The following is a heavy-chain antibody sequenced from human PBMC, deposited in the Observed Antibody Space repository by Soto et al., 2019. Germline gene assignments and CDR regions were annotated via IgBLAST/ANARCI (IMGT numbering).Heavy chain of an antibody. J-gene: IGHJ5*02. D-gene: IGHD2-15*01. Sequence: PGGSLRLSCAASGFTVISNYMSWVLQAPWKGLEWVSVIYSGGSTYYADSVKGRFTISRDNSKNTLYLQMNSLRAEDTAVYYCARDQGYCSGGSCYNWFDPWGQGTLVTVSS. CDR1: GFTVISNY. CDR3: ARDQGYCSGGSCYNWFDP. CDR2: IYSGGST. V-gene: IGHV3-66*01.